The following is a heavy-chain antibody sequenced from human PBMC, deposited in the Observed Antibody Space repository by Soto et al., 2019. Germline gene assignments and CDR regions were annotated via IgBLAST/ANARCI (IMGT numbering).Heavy chain of an antibody. Sequence: LRLSCAASGFPFDDYAMHWVRQAPGKGLEWVSGIHWNSGGMGYADSVKGRFTVSRDNAKNSLYLQMNSLRPEDTALYYCVKETGNYYDSSGYYFDYWGQGTLVTVSS. CDR1: GFPFDDYA. CDR3: VKETGNYYDSSGYYFDY. CDR2: IHWNSGGM. V-gene: IGHV3-9*01. D-gene: IGHD3-22*01. J-gene: IGHJ4*02.